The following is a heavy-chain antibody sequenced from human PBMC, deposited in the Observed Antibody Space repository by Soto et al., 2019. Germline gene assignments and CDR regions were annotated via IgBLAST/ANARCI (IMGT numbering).Heavy chain of an antibody. CDR1: GYTFTSYS. CDR2: ISAYNGNT. Sequence: ASVKVSCKASGYTFTSYSISWVRQAPGQGLEWMGWISAYNGNTNYAQKLQGRVTMTTDTSTSTAYMELRSLRSDDTAVYYCARDVRRSIAARPLAGYWGQGTLVTVSS. V-gene: IGHV1-18*01. D-gene: IGHD6-6*01. CDR3: ARDVRRSIAARPLAGY. J-gene: IGHJ4*02.